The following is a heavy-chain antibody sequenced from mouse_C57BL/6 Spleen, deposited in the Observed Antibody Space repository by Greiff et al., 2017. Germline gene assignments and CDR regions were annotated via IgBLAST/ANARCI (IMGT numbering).Heavy chain of an antibody. V-gene: IGHV3-6*01. D-gene: IGHD1-1*01. CDR3: ARAGCYDSSYDDAMDY. J-gene: IGHJ4*01. CDR2: ISYDCSN. Sequence: EVKLVESGPGFVKPSQSLYLTCSVTGFSIPSGYYWNWLRHLPGKTLEWMVYISYDCSNNYHPSLKNRISITRDKSKNQFFLKLNYGTTEDTATYYCARAGCYDSSYDDAMDYWGQGTSVTVSS. CDR1: GFSIPSGYY.